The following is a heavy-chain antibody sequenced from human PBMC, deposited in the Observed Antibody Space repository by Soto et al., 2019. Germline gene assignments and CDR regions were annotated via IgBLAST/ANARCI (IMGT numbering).Heavy chain of an antibody. CDR3: AREYTAWPIAYGSDG. Sequence: LRLSCVGSGFTFSNYSINWVRQAPGKGLGWVSSISSRSDIYFADSVKGRFTISRDNAKNSVSLQMNSLRAEDTAVYYCAREYTAWPIAYGSDGWAQGTTVTVSS. D-gene: IGHD2-2*02. J-gene: IGHJ6*02. V-gene: IGHV3-21*01. CDR2: ISSRSDI. CDR1: GFTFSNYS.